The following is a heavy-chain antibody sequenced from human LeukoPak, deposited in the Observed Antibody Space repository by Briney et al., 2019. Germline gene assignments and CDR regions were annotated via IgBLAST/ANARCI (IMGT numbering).Heavy chain of an antibody. J-gene: IGHJ4*02. CDR1: GFTFSSYA. V-gene: IGHV3-11*04. Sequence: PGGSLRLSCAASGFTFSSYAMSWIRQAPGKGLEWVSYISSSGSTIYYADSVKGRFTISRDNAKNSLYLQMNSLRAEDTAVYYCAREQYSNYRFDYWGQGALVTVSS. CDR3: AREQYSNYRFDY. D-gene: IGHD4-11*01. CDR2: ISSSGSTI.